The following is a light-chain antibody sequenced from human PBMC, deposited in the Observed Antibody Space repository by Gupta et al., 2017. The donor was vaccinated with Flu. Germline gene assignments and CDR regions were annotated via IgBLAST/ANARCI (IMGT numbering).Light chain of an antibody. CDR3: CADAGSSTLI. Sequence: SALTQPASVSGSPGQPITISYTGTSSDVGGYNLVSWYQFHPDKAPQLLVFEGCKRSAGVANRFSVSKSGNTASLTISGLQEEDEGDYHCCADAGSSTLIFGGGTKLTVL. CDR1: SSDVGGYNL. J-gene: IGLJ2*01. CDR2: EGC. V-gene: IGLV2-23*01.